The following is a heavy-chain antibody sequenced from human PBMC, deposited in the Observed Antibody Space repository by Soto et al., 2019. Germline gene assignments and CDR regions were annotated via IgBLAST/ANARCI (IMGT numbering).Heavy chain of an antibody. J-gene: IGHJ3*01. CDR3: ARGVDTAGISLPVFDV. CDR2: IHYSGGS. CDR1: GVSIPSYY. V-gene: IGHV4-59*08. Sequence: SGTLSLTCTVSGVSIPSYYWNWIRQIPEKGLEWIGFIHYSGGSKFNPSLKSRLSMSVDTSKNQYSLRLNFLTAADTAIYYCARGVDTAGISLPVFDVWDQGATVPFSS. D-gene: IGHD2-21*02.